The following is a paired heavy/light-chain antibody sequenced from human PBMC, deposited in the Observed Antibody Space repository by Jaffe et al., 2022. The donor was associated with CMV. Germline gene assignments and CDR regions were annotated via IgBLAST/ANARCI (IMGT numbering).Light chain of an antibody. CDR3: SSYTPSRGV. J-gene: IGLJ3*02. V-gene: IGLV2-14*03. CDR1: SSDVGGYNY. Sequence: QSALTQPASVSGSPGQSITISCTGTSSDVGGYNYVSWYQQHPGKAPKLMIYDVSNRPSGVSNRFSGSKSGNTASLTISGLQAEDEADYYCSSYTPSRGVFGGGTKLTVL. CDR2: DVS.
Heavy chain of an antibody. CDR3: ARGGHDYGGNYLRLFDY. V-gene: IGHV3-64*01. Sequence: EVQLVESGGGLVQPGGSLRLSCAASGFTFSSYAMHWVRQAPGKGLEYVSAISSNGGSTYYANSVKGRFTISRDNSKNTLYLQMGSLRAEDMAVYYCARGGHDYGGNYLRLFDYWGQGTLVTVSS. J-gene: IGHJ4*02. CDR1: GFTFSSYA. CDR2: ISSNGGST. D-gene: IGHD4-17*01.